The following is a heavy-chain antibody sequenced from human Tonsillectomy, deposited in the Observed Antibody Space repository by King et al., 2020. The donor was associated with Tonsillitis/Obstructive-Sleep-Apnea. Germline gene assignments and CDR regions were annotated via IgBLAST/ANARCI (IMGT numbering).Heavy chain of an antibody. Sequence: QLVQSGAEVKKPGASVKVSCKASGYTFTSYYMHWVRQSPGQGLEWMGIINPSGGSTSYAQKFQGRVNMTRDTSTSTVYMELSSLRPEDTAVYYCARAADIVVVPAAIGWFDPWGQGTLVTVSS. V-gene: IGHV1-46*01. CDR1: GYTFTSYY. CDR3: ARAADIVVVPAAIGWFDP. D-gene: IGHD2-2*01. J-gene: IGHJ5*02. CDR2: INPSGGST.